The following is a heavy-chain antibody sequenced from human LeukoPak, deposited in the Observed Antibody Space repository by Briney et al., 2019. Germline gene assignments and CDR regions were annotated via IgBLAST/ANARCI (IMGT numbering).Heavy chain of an antibody. CDR2: INPNSGDT. D-gene: IGHD2-2*01. CDR3: AREGYCSSTSCCGAWFDP. J-gene: IGHJ5*02. V-gene: IGHV1-2*02. CDR1: GYTFTGYY. Sequence: ASVKVSCKASGYTFTGYYIHWVRQAPGQGLEWMGWINPNSGDTNYAQKFQGRVTMTRATSISTAYMELSRLRSDDTAVYYCAREGYCSSTSCCGAWFDPWGQGTLVTVSS.